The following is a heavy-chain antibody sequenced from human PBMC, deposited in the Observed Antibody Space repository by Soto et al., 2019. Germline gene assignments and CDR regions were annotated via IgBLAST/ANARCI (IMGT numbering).Heavy chain of an antibody. V-gene: IGHV1-3*01. Sequence: ASVKVSCKASGYTFTNYAIHWVCQAPGQRLEWMGWINAGNGNTKYSQKFQGRVTITRDTSASAAYMELSSLRSEDTAVYYCARVGAAAGPYYFDYWGQGTLVTVSS. CDR2: INAGNGNT. J-gene: IGHJ4*02. CDR3: ARVGAAAGPYYFDY. D-gene: IGHD6-13*01. CDR1: GYTFTNYA.